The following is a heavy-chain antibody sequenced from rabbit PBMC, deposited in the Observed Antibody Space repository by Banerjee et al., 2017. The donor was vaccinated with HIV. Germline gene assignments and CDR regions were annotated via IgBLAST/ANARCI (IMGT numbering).Heavy chain of an antibody. CDR3: ARGTDWGTRLDL. CDR2: IYTGDGST. Sequence: QSLEESGGDLVKPGASLTLTCTASGFDFSSNTMCWVRQAPGKGLEWIGCIYTGDGSTDYASWAKGRFTISKTSSTTVTLQMTSLTAADTATYFCARGTDWGTRLDLRGPGTLVTVS. J-gene: IGHJ3*01. V-gene: IGHV1S40*01. D-gene: IGHD2-1*01. CDR1: GFDFSSNT.